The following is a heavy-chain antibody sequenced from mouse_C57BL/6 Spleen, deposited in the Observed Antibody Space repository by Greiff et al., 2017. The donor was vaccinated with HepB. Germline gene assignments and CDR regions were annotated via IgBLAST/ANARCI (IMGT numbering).Heavy chain of an antibody. V-gene: IGHV2-2*01. Sequence: QVHVKQSGPGLVQPSQSLSITCTVSGFSLTSYGVHWVRQSPGKGLEWLGVIWSGGSTDYNAAFISRLSISKDNSKSQVFFKMNSLQADDSAIYYCARTPFVTSGYFDVWGTGTTVTVSS. J-gene: IGHJ1*03. CDR1: GFSLTSYG. CDR2: IWSGGST. D-gene: IGHD2-1*01. CDR3: ARTPFVTSGYFDV.